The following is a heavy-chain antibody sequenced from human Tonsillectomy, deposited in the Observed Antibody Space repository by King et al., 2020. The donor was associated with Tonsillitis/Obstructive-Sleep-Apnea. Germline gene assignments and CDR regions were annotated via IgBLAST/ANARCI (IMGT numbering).Heavy chain of an antibody. D-gene: IGHD2-2*01. CDR2: IYYSGST. CDR1: GGSISSSSYY. V-gene: IGHV4-39*01. CDR3: ASRDIVVVPAGFDY. J-gene: IGHJ4*02. Sequence: QLQESGPGLVKPSETLSLTCTVSGGSISSSSYYWGWIRQPPGKGLEWIGSIYYSGSTYYNPSLKSRVTISVDTSKNQFSLKLRSVTAADTAVYYCASRDIVVVPAGFDYWGQGTLVTVSS.